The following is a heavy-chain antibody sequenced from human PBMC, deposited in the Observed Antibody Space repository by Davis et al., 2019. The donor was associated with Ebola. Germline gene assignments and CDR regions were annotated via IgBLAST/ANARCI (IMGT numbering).Heavy chain of an antibody. Sequence: GESLKISCAASGFTFSSYAMSWVRQAPGKGLEWVANIKQDGSEKYYVDSVKGRFTISRDNSKNTLYLQMNSLRADDTSVYYCARTAVPGTGGMDVWGQGTTVTVSS. J-gene: IGHJ6*02. V-gene: IGHV3-7*01. D-gene: IGHD6-19*01. CDR2: IKQDGSEK. CDR1: GFTFSSYA. CDR3: ARTAVPGTGGMDV.